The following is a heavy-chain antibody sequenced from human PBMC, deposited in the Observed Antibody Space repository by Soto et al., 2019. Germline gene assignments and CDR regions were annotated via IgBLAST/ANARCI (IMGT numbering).Heavy chain of an antibody. CDR3: ARDLKAAADYYGMDV. CDR2: IYYSGST. D-gene: IGHD6-25*01. Sequence: SETLSLTCTVSGGSISSGGYYWSWIRQHPGKGLEWIGYIYYSGSTYYNPSLKSRVTISVDTSKNQFSLKLSSVTAADTAVYYCARDLKAAADYYGMDVWGQGTTVTVSS. J-gene: IGHJ6*02. CDR1: GGSISSGGYY. V-gene: IGHV4-31*03.